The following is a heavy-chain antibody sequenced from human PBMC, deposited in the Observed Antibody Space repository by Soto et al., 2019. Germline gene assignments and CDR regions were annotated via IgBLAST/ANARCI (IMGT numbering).Heavy chain of an antibody. V-gene: IGHV1-46*01. Sequence: ASVKVSCKASGYTFTSYYMHCVRQAPGQGLEWMGIINPSGGSTSYAQKFQGRVTMTRDTSTSTVYMELSSLRSEDTAVYYCARDRIRQQLVRSWFDPWGQGTLVTVSS. J-gene: IGHJ5*02. CDR2: INPSGGST. CDR1: GYTFTSYY. CDR3: ARDRIRQQLVRSWFDP. D-gene: IGHD6-13*01.